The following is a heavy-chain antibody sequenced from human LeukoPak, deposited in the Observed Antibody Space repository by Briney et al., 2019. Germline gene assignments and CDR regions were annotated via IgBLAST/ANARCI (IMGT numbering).Heavy chain of an antibody. Sequence: SETLSLTCTVSGVSISSGGYYWSWIRQHPGKGLEWIGYISYSGSTYYNPSLKSRVTISVDTSKNQFSLKLSSVTATDTAVYYCASGGSSSWYRWFDPWGQGTLVTVSS. CDR1: GVSISSGGYY. CDR3: ASGGSSSWYRWFDP. V-gene: IGHV4-31*03. D-gene: IGHD6-13*01. CDR2: ISYSGST. J-gene: IGHJ5*02.